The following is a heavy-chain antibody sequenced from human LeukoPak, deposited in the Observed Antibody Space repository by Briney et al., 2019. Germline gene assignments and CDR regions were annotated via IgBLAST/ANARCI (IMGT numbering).Heavy chain of an antibody. V-gene: IGHV4-39*01. D-gene: IGHD6-13*01. J-gene: IGHJ4*02. CDR1: GGSISSSSYY. Sequence: SETLSLTCTVSGGSISSSSYYWGWIRQPPGKGLEWIGSIYYIGSTYYNPSLESRVTISVDTSKNQFSLKLSSATAADTAVYYRARRGYSSSWSTPYYFDYWGQGTLVTVPS. CDR3: ARRGYSSSWSTPYYFDY. CDR2: IYYIGST.